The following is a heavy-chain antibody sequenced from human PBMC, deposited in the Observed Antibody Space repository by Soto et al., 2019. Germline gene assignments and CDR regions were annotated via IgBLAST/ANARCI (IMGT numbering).Heavy chain of an antibody. CDR3: AREGLAYCGGDCYSTGGEGYFDL. Sequence: QVQLQESGPGLVKPSQTLSLTCTVSGGPISSGDYYWSWIRQHPGKGLEWIGYIYYSGSTYYNPSLKSRVTISVDTSKNQFSLKLNSVTAADTAVYYCAREGLAYCGGDCYSTGGEGYFDLWGRGTLVTVSS. V-gene: IGHV4-31*03. CDR1: GGPISSGDYY. D-gene: IGHD2-21*02. CDR2: IYYSGST. J-gene: IGHJ2*01.